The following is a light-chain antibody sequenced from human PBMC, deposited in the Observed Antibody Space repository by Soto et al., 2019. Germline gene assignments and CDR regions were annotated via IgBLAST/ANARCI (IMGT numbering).Light chain of an antibody. CDR3: QQYHSWPA. CDR1: QSVSAN. Sequence: ETVVTQWPGTLSFSPGDRATLSCRASQSVSANYLAWYQQKPGQAPRLLIYGSATRATGIPDRFSGSGSGTEFTLTISSLQSEDSAVYYCQQYHSWPAFGQGTKVDI. CDR2: GSA. J-gene: IGKJ1*01. V-gene: IGKV3-15*01.